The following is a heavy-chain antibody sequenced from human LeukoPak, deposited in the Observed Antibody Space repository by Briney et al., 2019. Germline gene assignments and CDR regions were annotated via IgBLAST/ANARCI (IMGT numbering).Heavy chain of an antibody. V-gene: IGHV3-23*01. J-gene: IGHJ4*02. D-gene: IGHD5-24*01. CDR2: FSGSGGNT. Sequence: ASVKVSCKAPGFTFSSYAMSWVRQAPGKGLEWVSAFSGSGGNTYYADSVKGRFTISRDNSKDTLYLQMNSLRAEDTAVYYCAKDRDGYNNDYWGQGTLVTVSS. CDR1: GFTFSSYA. CDR3: AKDRDGYNNDY.